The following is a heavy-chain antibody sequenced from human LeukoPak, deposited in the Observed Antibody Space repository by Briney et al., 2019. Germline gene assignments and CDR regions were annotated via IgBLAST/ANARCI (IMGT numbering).Heavy chain of an antibody. CDR2: ISGSGGST. CDR3: AKDPGYSSGWYVFDY. V-gene: IGHV3-23*01. D-gene: IGHD6-19*01. J-gene: IGHJ4*02. CDR1: GFTSSSYA. Sequence: GVSLRLSCAASGFTSSSYAMSWVRQAPGKGLEWVSAISGSGGSTYYADSVKGRFTISRDNSKNTLYLQMNSLRAEDTAVYYCAKDPGYSSGWYVFDYWGQGTLVTVSS.